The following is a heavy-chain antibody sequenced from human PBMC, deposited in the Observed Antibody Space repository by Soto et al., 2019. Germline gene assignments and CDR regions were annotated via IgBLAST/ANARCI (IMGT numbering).Heavy chain of an antibody. CDR2: INPNSGGT. Sequence: ASVKVSCPASGYTFTGYYMHGVRQAPGQGLEWMGWINPNSGGTNYAQKFQGRVTMTRDTSISTAYMELSRLRSDDTAVYYCAPERYSSSWDWSTPWGQGTLVTVSS. CDR3: APERYSSSWDWSTP. V-gene: IGHV1-2*02. D-gene: IGHD6-13*01. CDR1: GYTFTGYY. J-gene: IGHJ5*02.